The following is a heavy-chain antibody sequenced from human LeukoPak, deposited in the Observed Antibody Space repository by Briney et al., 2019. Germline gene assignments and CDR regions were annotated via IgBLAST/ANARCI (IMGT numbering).Heavy chain of an antibody. D-gene: IGHD3-22*01. CDR2: INHSGST. CDR3: ASSVTYYYDSSGTLGY. V-gene: IGHV4-34*01. Sequence: PSETLSLTCAVYGGSFSGYYWSWIRQPPGKGLEWIGEINHSGSTNYNPSLKSRVTISVDTSKNQFSLKLSSVTAADTAVYYCASSVTYYYDSSGTLGYWGQGTLVTVSS. J-gene: IGHJ4*02. CDR1: GGSFSGYY.